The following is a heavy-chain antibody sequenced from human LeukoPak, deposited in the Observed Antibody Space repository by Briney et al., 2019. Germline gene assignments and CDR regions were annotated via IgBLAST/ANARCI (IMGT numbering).Heavy chain of an antibody. Sequence: GGSLRVSCAASGFTFSSYSMNWVRQAPGKGLEWVSSISSSSSYIYYADSVKGRFTISRDNAKNSLYLQMNSLRAEDTAVYYCARSYYDSSGYYVKDDAFDIWGQGTMVTVSS. CDR2: ISSSSSYI. CDR3: ARSYYDSSGYYVKDDAFDI. D-gene: IGHD3-22*01. V-gene: IGHV3-21*01. J-gene: IGHJ3*02. CDR1: GFTFSSYS.